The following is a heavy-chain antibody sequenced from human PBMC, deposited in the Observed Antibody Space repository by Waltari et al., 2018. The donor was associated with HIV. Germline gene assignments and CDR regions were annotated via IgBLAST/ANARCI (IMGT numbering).Heavy chain of an antibody. D-gene: IGHD1-26*01. J-gene: IGHJ4*02. CDR1: GFTFSTYE. Sequence: EVQVVASGGGLVQPGGSLRLSCAASGFTFSTYEMNWVRQAPGKGLEWVSYISSSVSTIYYADSVKGRFTISRDNAKNSLYLQMNSLRAEDTAVYFCARDGSSYYGLDYWGRGTLVTVSS. CDR3: ARDGSSYYGLDY. CDR2: ISSSVSTI. V-gene: IGHV3-48*03.